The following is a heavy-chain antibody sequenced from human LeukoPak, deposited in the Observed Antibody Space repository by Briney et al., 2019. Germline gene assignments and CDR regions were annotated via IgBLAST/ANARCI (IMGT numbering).Heavy chain of an antibody. CDR2: ISGSGGST. J-gene: IGHJ4*02. V-gene: IGHV3-23*01. CDR3: ARGLLDCSGGSCYPGYFDY. CDR1: GSTFSSYA. D-gene: IGHD2-15*01. Sequence: GGSLRLSCAASGSTFSSYAMSWVRQAPGKGLEWVSAISGSGGSTYYADSVKGRFTISRDNSKNTLYLQMNSLRAEDTAVYYCARGLLDCSGGSCYPGYFDYWGQGTLVTVSS.